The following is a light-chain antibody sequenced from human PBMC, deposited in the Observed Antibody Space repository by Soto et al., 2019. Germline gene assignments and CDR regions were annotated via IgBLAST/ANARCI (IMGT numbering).Light chain of an antibody. CDR1: DSNIRSNT. CDR3: SAWDDDVNTVI. CDR2: GDS. V-gene: IGLV1-44*01. J-gene: IGLJ2*01. Sequence: QSVLTQPPSASGTPGQRVTISCSGGDSNIRSNTVNWYQQFPGMAPKLLMFGDSQGPSGVPDRFSGSKSGTSASLAISGLQSEDEADYYCSAWDDDVNTVIFGGGTKVTVL.